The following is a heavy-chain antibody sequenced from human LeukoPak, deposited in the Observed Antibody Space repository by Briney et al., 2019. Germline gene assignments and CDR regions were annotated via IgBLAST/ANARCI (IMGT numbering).Heavy chain of an antibody. V-gene: IGHV4-34*01. J-gene: IGHJ4*02. CDR3: ARDRVYYYDSRKGFDY. CDR2: INHSGST. D-gene: IGHD3-22*01. Sequence: PSETLSLTCAVYGGSLSGYYWSWIRQPPGKGLEWIGEINHSGSTNYNPSLKSRVTISVDTSKNQFSLKLSSVTAADTAVYYCARDRVYYYDSRKGFDYWGQGTLVTVSS. CDR1: GGSLSGYY.